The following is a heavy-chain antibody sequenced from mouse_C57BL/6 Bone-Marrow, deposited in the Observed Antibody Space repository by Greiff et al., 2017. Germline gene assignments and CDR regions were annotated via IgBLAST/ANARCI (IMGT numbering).Heavy chain of an antibody. CDR1: GYAFSSYW. CDR3: ARGDYYGSSPYYFDY. CDR2: IYPGDGDT. Sequence: QVQLQQSGAELVKPGASVKISCKASGYAFSSYWMNWVKQRPGKGLEWIGQIYPGDGDTNYNGKFKGKATLTADKSSSTAYMQLSSLTSEASAVYFCARGDYYGSSPYYFDYWGQGTTLTVSS. J-gene: IGHJ2*01. V-gene: IGHV1-80*01. D-gene: IGHD1-1*01.